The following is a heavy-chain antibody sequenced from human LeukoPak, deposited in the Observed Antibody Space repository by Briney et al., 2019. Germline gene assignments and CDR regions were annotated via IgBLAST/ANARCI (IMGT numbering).Heavy chain of an antibody. CDR3: ARVSGYDYYFDY. V-gene: IGHV3-53*01. Sequence: GGSLRLSCAASGFTVSSNYMSWVRQAPGKGLEWVSVIYSGGSTYYADSVKGRFTISRDNSKNTLYLQMNSLRAEDTAVYYCARVSGYDYYFDYRGQGTLVTVSS. D-gene: IGHD5-12*01. CDR1: GFTVSSNY. CDR2: IYSGGST. J-gene: IGHJ4*02.